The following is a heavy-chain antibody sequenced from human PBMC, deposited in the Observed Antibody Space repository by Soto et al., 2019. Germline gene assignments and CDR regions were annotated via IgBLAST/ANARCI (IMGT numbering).Heavy chain of an antibody. CDR1: GFTFSSYA. CDR2: ISYDGSNK. D-gene: IGHD4-17*01. CDR3: ARDHSAYEVTTEYYFDY. Sequence: GGSLRLSCAASGFTFSSYAMHWVRQAPGKGLEWVAVISYDGSNKYYADSVKGRFTISRDNSKNTLYLQMNSLRAEDTAVYYCARDHSAYEVTTEYYFDYWGQGTLVTVSS. J-gene: IGHJ4*02. V-gene: IGHV3-30-3*01.